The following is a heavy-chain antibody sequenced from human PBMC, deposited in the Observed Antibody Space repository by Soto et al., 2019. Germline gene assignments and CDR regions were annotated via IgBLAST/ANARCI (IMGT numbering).Heavy chain of an antibody. CDR1: GGSISSGGYY. CDR3: ARHFSVDYFDD. CDR2: IYYSGST. Sequence: SETLSLTCTVSGGSISSGGYYWSWIRQHPGKGLEWIGYIYYSGSTYYNPSLKSRVTISVDTSKNQFSLKLSSVTAADTAVYYCARHFSVDYFDDWGQGALVTVSS. J-gene: IGHJ4*02. V-gene: IGHV4-31*03.